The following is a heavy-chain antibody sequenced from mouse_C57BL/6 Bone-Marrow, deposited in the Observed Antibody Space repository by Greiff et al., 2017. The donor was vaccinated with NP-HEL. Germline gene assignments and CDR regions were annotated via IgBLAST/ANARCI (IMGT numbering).Heavy chain of an antibody. D-gene: IGHD1-1*01. Sequence: VQLQQSGPELVKPGASVKISCKASGYTFTDYYINWVKQRPGQGLEWIGWIFPGSGSTYYNEKFKGKATLTVDKSPSTAYTLLSSLTSEDSAVYFCARFYYYGSSPYYYAMDYWGQGTSVTVSS. CDR2: IFPGSGST. CDR1: GYTFTDYY. V-gene: IGHV1-75*01. J-gene: IGHJ4*01. CDR3: ARFYYYGSSPYYYAMDY.